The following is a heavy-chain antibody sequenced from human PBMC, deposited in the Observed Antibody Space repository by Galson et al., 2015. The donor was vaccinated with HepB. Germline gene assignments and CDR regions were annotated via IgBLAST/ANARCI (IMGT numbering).Heavy chain of an antibody. V-gene: IGHV6-1*01. CDR1: GDSVSRDTVG. CDR3: TRVAHLGRGMNV. CDR2: TYYRSKWYS. Sequence: CAISGDSVSRDTVGWNWIRQSPSRGLEWLGRTYYRSKWYSDYAISVKSRIIINADSSTNQFFLQSNSVTPEDTAVYYCTRVAHLGRGMNVWGQGTTVIV. J-gene: IGHJ6*02. D-gene: IGHD3-10*01.